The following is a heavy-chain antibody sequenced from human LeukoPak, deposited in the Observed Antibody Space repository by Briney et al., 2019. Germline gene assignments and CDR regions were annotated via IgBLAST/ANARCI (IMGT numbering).Heavy chain of an antibody. Sequence: SETLSLTCTVSNFSINSDFYWAWIRQPPGRGLEWIGTIFHGGSTFYKRSLKSRVTISVDTSKNQFSLKLSSVTAADTAVYYCARLKGYSSGWYPSYYFDYWGQGTLVTVSS. V-gene: IGHV4-38-2*02. CDR1: NFSINSDFY. J-gene: IGHJ4*02. CDR3: ARLKGYSSGWYPSYYFDY. D-gene: IGHD6-19*01. CDR2: IFHGGST.